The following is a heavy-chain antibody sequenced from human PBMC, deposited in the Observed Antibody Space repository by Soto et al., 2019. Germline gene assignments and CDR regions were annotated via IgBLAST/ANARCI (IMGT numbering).Heavy chain of an antibody. V-gene: IGHV4-59*01. CDR2: IYYSGST. D-gene: IGHD4-17*01. J-gene: IGHJ4*02. CDR1: GGSISSYY. CDR3: ARGDMTTVTTTDY. Sequence: QVQLQESGPGLVKPSETLSLTCTVSGGSISSYYWSWIRQPPGKGLEWIGYIYYSGSTHYNPSLKSRVTISVDTSMNQFSLKLSSVTAADTAMYYCARGDMTTVTTTDYWGQGTLVTVSS.